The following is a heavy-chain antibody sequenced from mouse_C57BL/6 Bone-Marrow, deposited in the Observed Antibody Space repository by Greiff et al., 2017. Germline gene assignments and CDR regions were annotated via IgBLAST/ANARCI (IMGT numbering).Heavy chain of an antibody. J-gene: IGHJ4*01. CDR3: ARGDDYEPVYAMDY. CDR1: GYAFSSYW. D-gene: IGHD2-4*01. CDR2: IYPGDGDT. V-gene: IGHV1-80*01. Sequence: QVQLQQSGAELVKPGASVKISCKASGYAFSSYWMNWVKQRPGKGLEWIGQIYPGDGDTNYNGKFKGKATLTADKSSSTAYMQLSSLTSEDSAVYFCARGDDYEPVYAMDYWGQGTSVTVSS.